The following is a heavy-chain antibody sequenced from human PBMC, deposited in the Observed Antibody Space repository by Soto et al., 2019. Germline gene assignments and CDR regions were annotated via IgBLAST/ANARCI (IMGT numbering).Heavy chain of an antibody. CDR2: INPNSGGT. D-gene: IGHD2-2*01. CDR1: GYPFTGYY. J-gene: IGHJ6*02. CDR3: AISRRKDYYYGMDV. V-gene: IGHV1-2*04. Sequence: GSVKVSFKASGYPFTGYYMHLVRQAPGQGLEWMGWINPNSGGTNYAQKFQGWVTMTRDTSISTAYMELSRLRSDDTAVYYCAISRRKDYYYGMDVWGQGTTVTVSS.